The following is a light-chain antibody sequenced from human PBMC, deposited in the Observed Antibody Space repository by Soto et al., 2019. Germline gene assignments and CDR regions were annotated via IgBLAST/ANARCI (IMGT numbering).Light chain of an antibody. J-gene: IGKJ4*01. V-gene: IGKV4-1*01. CDR3: QQYYSSPLT. Sequence: DIVMTQSPDSLAVSLGERAAINCKSSQSVLYRSNNKNYLAWYQQKPGQPPKLLIYWASTRESGVPDRFSGRGSGTDFTLTISSLQAEDVAVYYCQQYYSSPLTFGGGTKVEIK. CDR2: WAS. CDR1: QSVLYRSNNKNY.